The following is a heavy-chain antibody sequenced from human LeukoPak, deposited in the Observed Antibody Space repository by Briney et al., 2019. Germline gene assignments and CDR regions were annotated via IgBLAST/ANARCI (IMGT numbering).Heavy chain of an antibody. CDR2: IYYTGIS. Sequence: PSDTLSLTCNVSGGSITSHYWNWIRQPPGKGLEWLGYIYYTGISKYHPSLKSRVSMSVDTAKNQFFLKVNSVTAADTAVYHCARSVDYFDNTGPHMVFDYWGQGSLVTVSS. J-gene: IGHJ4*02. V-gene: IGHV4-59*07. D-gene: IGHD3-22*01. CDR3: ARSVDYFDNTGPHMVFDY. CDR1: GGSITSHY.